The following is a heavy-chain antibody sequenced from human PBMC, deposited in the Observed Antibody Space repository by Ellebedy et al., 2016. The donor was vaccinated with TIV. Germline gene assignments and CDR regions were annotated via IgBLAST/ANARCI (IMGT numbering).Heavy chain of an antibody. Sequence: GESLKISCAASGFTFGSFAMHWVRQAPGTGLEWLSVISGDGSSAYLADSVKGRFTLTRDNSKKTLYLQMNRLRTKDTAVYFCAKGSSSGFNYDRVGFEYWGQGTLVTVSS. CDR1: GFTFGSFA. CDR2: ISGDGSSA. D-gene: IGHD3-22*01. J-gene: IGHJ4*02. CDR3: AKGSSSGFNYDRVGFEY. V-gene: IGHV3-23*01.